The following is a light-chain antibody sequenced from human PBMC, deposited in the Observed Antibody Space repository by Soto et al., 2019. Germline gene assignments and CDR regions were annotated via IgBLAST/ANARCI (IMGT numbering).Light chain of an antibody. CDR2: GAS. V-gene: IGKV3-20*01. CDR1: QSVSNNY. CDR3: QQYGSTPYT. J-gene: IGKJ2*01. Sequence: EVVITQSPGTLSLSPGERATLSCRASQSVSNNYLAWYQQRPGHAPRLLIYGASKRATGIPDKFSGSGSGTDFTLSVNRLEPEDVAVYYCQQYGSTPYTFGQGTKLEIE.